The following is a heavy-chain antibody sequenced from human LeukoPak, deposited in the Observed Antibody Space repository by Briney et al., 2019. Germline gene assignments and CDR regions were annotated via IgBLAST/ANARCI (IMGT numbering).Heavy chain of an antibody. CDR2: FDPEDGET. V-gene: IGHV1-24*01. CDR3: AAALVYCSGGSCYSGGDYFDY. CDR1: GYTLTELS. D-gene: IGHD2-15*01. Sequence: ASVKVSCKVSGYTLTELSMHWVRQAPGKGLEWMGGFDPEDGETIYAQKFQGRVTMTEDTSTDTAYMELSSLRSEDTAVYYCAAALVYCSGGSCYSGGDYFDYWGQGTLVTVSS. J-gene: IGHJ4*02.